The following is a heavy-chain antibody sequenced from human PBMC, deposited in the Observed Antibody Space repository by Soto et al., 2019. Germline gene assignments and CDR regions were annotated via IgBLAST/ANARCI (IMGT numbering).Heavy chain of an antibody. D-gene: IGHD3-10*01. J-gene: IGHJ4*02. Sequence: QVQLVQSGAEVKNPGASVKVSCKTSGYTFSTYAFTLVRQSPGQGLAWMGWIGPYTGVTNYARRFRGRVTRTTDTHTSPAYIELRGRTSADTAVYYCAGDGDGSGRHSAYWGQGTLITVSS. V-gene: IGHV1-18*01. CDR3: AGDGDGSGRHSAY. CDR2: IGPYTGVT. CDR1: GYTFSTYA.